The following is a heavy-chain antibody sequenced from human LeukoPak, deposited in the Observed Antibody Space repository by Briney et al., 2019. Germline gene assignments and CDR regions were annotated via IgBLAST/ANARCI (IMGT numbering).Heavy chain of an antibody. CDR3: ARSPRYDFWFLPPKDTPPPSDY. J-gene: IGHJ4*02. CDR1: GYTFTGYY. D-gene: IGHD3-3*01. V-gene: IGHV1-2*02. Sequence: RASVKVSCKASGYTFTGYYMHWVRQAPGQGLEWMGWINPNSGGTNYAQKFQGRVTMTRDTSISTAYMELSRLRSDDTAVYYCARSPRYDFWFLPPKDTPPPSDYWGQGTLVTVSS. CDR2: INPNSGGT.